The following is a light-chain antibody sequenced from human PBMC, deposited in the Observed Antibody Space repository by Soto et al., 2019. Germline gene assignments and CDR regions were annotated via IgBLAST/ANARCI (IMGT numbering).Light chain of an antibody. CDR3: SSYTNSRILDYV. V-gene: IGLV2-14*01. Sequence: QSALAHPASVSGSPGQSITIYCTVNSSDIGNYNNVSWYKQHTVKAPKHMIYEVSNRPSGFSNRFSGSKSVNTASLTISGLQSVEEADYYCSSYTNSRILDYVFGTGTKLTV. J-gene: IGLJ1*01. CDR2: EVS. CDR1: SSDIGNYNN.